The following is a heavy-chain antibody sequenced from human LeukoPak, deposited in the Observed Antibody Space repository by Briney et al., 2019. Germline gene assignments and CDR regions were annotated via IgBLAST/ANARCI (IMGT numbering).Heavy chain of an antibody. CDR1: GFSFSSNG. V-gene: IGHV3-33*01. J-gene: IGHJ4*02. CDR2: IWHDGSNK. CDR3: TRYIDS. Sequence: GGSLRLSCAASGFSFSSNGMHWVRQAPGKGLDWVAVIWHDGSNKYYADSVKGRFTISRDNAKNTVFLQMNSLRAEDTAVYYCTRYIDSWGQGTLVTVSS. D-gene: IGHD5-12*01.